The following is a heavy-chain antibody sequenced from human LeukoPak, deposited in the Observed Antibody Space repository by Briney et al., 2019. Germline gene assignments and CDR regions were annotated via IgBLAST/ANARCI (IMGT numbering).Heavy chain of an antibody. CDR1: GGSFSGYY. V-gene: IGHV4-34*01. J-gene: IGHJ4*02. CDR3: ARVLLWFGELSFDY. D-gene: IGHD3-10*01. CDR2: INHSGST. Sequence: SETLSLTCAGYGGSFSGYYWSWIRQPPGKGREGIGEINHSGSTNYNPSLKSRVTISVDTSKNQFSLKLSSVTAADTAVYYCARVLLWFGELSFDYWGQGTLVTVSS.